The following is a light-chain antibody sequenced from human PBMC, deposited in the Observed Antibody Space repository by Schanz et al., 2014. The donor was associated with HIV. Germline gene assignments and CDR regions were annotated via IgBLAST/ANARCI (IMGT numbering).Light chain of an antibody. V-gene: IGLV2-14*03. CDR3: SSYTTITTRV. J-gene: IGLJ3*02. CDR2: DVS. Sequence: QSALTQPASVSGSPGQSITISCTGTGSDVGGYNYVSWYQQHPGKAPKLMIYDVSNRPSGVPARFSGSKSGNTASLTVSGLQADDEADYYCSSYTTITTRVFGGGTKLTVL. CDR1: GSDVGGYNY.